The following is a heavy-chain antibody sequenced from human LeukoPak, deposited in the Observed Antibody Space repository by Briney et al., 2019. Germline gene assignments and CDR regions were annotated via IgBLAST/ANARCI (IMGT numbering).Heavy chain of an antibody. CDR3: ATVRLRWNLGPLDP. D-gene: IGHD2-21*01. V-gene: IGHV1-24*01. Sequence: SVKVSCKVSGYTLTELSMNWVRQAPGKGLEWMGGFDPEDGETFYAQKFEGRVTMTDDTSTDTAYMELSSLRTEDTAVYYCATVRLRWNLGPLDPWGQGTLVTVSS. CDR2: FDPEDGET. CDR1: GYTLTELS. J-gene: IGHJ5*02.